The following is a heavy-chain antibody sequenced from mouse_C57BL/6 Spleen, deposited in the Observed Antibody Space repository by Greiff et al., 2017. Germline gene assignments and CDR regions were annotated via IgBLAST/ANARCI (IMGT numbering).Heavy chain of an antibody. V-gene: IGHV5-17*01. CDR3: ARGRYYAMDY. Sequence: EVKLVESGGGLVKPGGSLKLSCAASGFTFSDYGMHWVRQAPEKGLEWVAYISSGSSTIYYAATVKGRFTISRDNAKNPLFLQMTSLRSEDTAMYYCARGRYYAMDYWGQGTSVTVSS. J-gene: IGHJ4*01. CDR1: GFTFSDYG. CDR2: ISSGSSTI.